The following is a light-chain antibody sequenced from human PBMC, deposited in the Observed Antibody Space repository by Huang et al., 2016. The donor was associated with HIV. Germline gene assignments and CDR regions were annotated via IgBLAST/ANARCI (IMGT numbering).Light chain of an antibody. Sequence: VMTQSPVTLSVSPGERATLSCRASQNVSSDLAWYQQRPGHPPRLLMYGASTRATGLPARFGGSGSGTEFTLTISSLQSEDFAVYYCQQYNKWPLFTFGPGTKVDIK. CDR1: QNVSSD. J-gene: IGKJ3*01. V-gene: IGKV3-15*01. CDR3: QQYNKWPLFT. CDR2: GAS.